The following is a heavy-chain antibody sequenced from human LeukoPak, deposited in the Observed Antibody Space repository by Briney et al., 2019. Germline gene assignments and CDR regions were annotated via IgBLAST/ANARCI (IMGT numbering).Heavy chain of an antibody. Sequence: GGSLRLSCAASGFTFSNYAMSWVRQAPGKGLEWVSAVSGSGDTTYYADSVKGRFAISRDNSKNTLYLQMSSLRAEDTAVYYFAKPYSSGWNIFDYWGQGTLVTVSS. CDR3: AKPYSSGWNIFDY. J-gene: IGHJ4*02. CDR2: VSGSGDTT. D-gene: IGHD6-19*01. CDR1: GFTFSNYA. V-gene: IGHV3-23*01.